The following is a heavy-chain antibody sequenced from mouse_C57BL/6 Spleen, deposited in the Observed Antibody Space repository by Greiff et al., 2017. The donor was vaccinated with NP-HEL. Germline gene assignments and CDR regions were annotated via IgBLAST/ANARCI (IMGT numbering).Heavy chain of an antibody. J-gene: IGHJ2*01. V-gene: IGHV1-52*01. Sequence: QVHVKQPGAELVRPGSSVKLSCKASGYTFTSYRMHWVKQRPIQGLEWIGNIDPSDSETHYNQKFKDKATLTVDKSSSTAYMQLSSLTSEDSAVYYCARDSITTPVDYWGQGTTLTVSS. CDR1: GYTFTSYR. CDR2: IDPSDSET. D-gene: IGHD1-1*01. CDR3: ARDSITTPVDY.